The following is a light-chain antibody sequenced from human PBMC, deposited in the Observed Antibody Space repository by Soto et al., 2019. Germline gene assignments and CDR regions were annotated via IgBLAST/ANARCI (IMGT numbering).Light chain of an antibody. V-gene: IGKV3-11*01. CDR1: QCFRGL. CDR3: QQRHMWPIT. Sequence: AFTQHPVILSLSQCEGATLSCVAIQCFRGLLAWYQQKPGQAPRLLIYDAYNRATGIPPRFSGSGSGTDFTLTISSLEPEDSAVYYCQQRHMWPITFGQGTRLEIK. J-gene: IGKJ5*01. CDR2: DAY.